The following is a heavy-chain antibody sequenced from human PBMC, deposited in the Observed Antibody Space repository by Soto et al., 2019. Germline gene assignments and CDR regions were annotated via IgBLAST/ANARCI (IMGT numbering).Heavy chain of an antibody. D-gene: IGHD3-16*01. CDR1: GFTFSSYA. CDR3: AKTLRAYYFDY. V-gene: IGHV3-23*01. J-gene: IGHJ4*02. Sequence: GGSLRLSCAASGFTFSSYAMSWVRQAPGKGLEWVSGISGSGGSTYYADTVKGRFTISRDNSKDTLYLQMNSLRAEDTAVYYCAKTLRAYYFDYWGQGTLVTVSS. CDR2: ISGSGGST.